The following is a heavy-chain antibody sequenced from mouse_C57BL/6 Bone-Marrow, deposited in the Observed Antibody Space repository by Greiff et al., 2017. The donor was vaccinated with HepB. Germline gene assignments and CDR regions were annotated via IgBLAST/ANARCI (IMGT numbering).Heavy chain of an antibody. V-gene: IGHV3-6*01. Sequence: EVKLMESGPGLVKPSQSLSLTCSVTGYSITSGYYWNWIRQFPGNKLEWMGYISYDGSNNYNPSLKNRISITRATSKNQFFLKLNSVTTEDTATYYCARAPFTTGDAMDYWGQGTSVTVSS. CDR3: ARAPFTTGDAMDY. CDR1: GYSITSGYY. CDR2: ISYDGSN. J-gene: IGHJ4*01. D-gene: IGHD1-1*01.